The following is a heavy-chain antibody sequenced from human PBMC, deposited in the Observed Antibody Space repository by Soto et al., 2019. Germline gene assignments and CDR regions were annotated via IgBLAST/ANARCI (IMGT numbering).Heavy chain of an antibody. CDR3: ARGPSGRYPYSSSSGGWFDP. V-gene: IGHV4-34*01. CDR1: GGSFSGYY. D-gene: IGHD6-6*01. CDR2: INHSGST. J-gene: IGHJ5*02. Sequence: SETLSLTCAVYGGSFSGYYWSWIRQPPGKGLEWIGEINHSGSTNYNPSLKSRVTISVDTSKNQFSLKLSSVTAADTAVYYCARGPSGRYPYSSSSGGWFDPWGQGTLVTVSS.